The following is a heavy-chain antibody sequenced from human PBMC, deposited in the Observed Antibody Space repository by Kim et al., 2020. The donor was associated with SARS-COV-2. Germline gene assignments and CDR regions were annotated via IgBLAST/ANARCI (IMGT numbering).Heavy chain of an antibody. J-gene: IGHJ4*02. CDR1: GGSISSYY. CDR2: IYYSGST. Sequence: SETLSLTCTVSGGSISSYYWSWIRQPPGKGLEWIGYIYYSGSTNYNPSLKSRVTISVDTSKNQFSLKLSSVTAADTAVYYCARLGAAGTLDYWGQGTLVTVSS. D-gene: IGHD6-13*01. V-gene: IGHV4-59*01. CDR3: ARLGAAGTLDY.